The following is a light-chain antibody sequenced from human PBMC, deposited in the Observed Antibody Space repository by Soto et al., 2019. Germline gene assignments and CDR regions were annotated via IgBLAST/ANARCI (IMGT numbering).Light chain of an antibody. CDR2: SAS. V-gene: IGKV3-15*01. Sequence: EIVMTQSPATLSVSPGERATLSCRASQGVTIYLAWYQQKPGQAPRLLIYSASTRATGIPARFSGSGSGTEFTLTISSLQSEDFAVYYCQQYNNWPLTFGGGTKVDIK. CDR3: QQYNNWPLT. J-gene: IGKJ4*01. CDR1: QGVTIY.